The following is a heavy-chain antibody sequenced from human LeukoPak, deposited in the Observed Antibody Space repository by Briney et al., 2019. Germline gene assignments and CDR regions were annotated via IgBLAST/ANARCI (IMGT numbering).Heavy chain of an antibody. V-gene: IGHV4-59*08. Sequence: PSEALSLTCTVSGGSISSYYWSWIRQPPGKGLEHIGYIYYSGNTNSNPSLNSRVTISVDTSKNQFSLKLSSVTAADTAVYYCARRGSGASLEYYFDLWGRGTLVTVSS. D-gene: IGHD1-14*01. CDR3: ARRGSGASLEYYFDL. J-gene: IGHJ2*01. CDR1: GGSISSYY. CDR2: IYYSGNT.